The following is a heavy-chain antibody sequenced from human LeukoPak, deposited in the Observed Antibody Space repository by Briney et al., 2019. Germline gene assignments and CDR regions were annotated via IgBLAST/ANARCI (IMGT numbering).Heavy chain of an antibody. CDR1: GGSFSGYY. CDR3: ARVLYDDRNLDY. Sequence: SETLSLTCAVYGGSFSGYYWSWIRQPPGKGLEWIGEINHSGSTNYNPSLKSRVTISVDTSKNQFSLKLSSVTAADTAVYYCARVLYDDRNLDYWGQGTLVTVSS. CDR2: INHSGST. J-gene: IGHJ4*02. V-gene: IGHV4-34*01. D-gene: IGHD3-9*01.